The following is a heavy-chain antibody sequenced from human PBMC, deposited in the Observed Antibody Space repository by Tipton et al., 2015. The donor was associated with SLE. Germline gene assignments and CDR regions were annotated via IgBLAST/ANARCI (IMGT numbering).Heavy chain of an antibody. J-gene: IGHJ3*02. V-gene: IGHV4-4*08. CDR2: IYFSGTT. D-gene: IGHD2-15*01. CDR1: GGSISSYY. CDR3: AIPTTQHCSGGGCYRHDAFDI. Sequence: PGLVKPSETLSLTCTVSGGSISSYYWSWIRQPPGKGLEWIGYIYFSGTTNYNPSLKSRVTISVDTSKNQFSLKLNSVTAADTAVYYCAIPTTQHCSGGGCYRHDAFDIWGQGTMVTVSS.